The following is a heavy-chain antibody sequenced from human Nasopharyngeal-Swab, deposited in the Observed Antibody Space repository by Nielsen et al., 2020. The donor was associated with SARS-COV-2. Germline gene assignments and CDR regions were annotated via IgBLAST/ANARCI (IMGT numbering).Heavy chain of an antibody. Sequence: GGSLRLSCAASGFTWEEEEKKGGRQAPGKGLEWVSGISWNSGSIGYADSVKGRFTISRDNAKNSLYLQMNSLRAEDTALYYCAKLGYFDLWGRGTLVTVSS. V-gene: IGHV3-9*01. CDR2: ISWNSGSI. CDR3: AKLGYFDL. J-gene: IGHJ2*01. CDR1: GFTWEEEE.